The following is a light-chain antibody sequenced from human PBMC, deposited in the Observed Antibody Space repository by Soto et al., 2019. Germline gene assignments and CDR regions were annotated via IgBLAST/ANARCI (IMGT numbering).Light chain of an antibody. CDR3: QSYDSTLSARYV. Sequence: QSVLTQPPSASGTPGQRVTISCSGSNSNIGSNTVNWYQQFPGAAPKLLIVGGTIRPSGVPDRFSASTSGTSASLAITGLQAEDEGDYYCQSYDSTLSARYVFGTGTKLTVL. J-gene: IGLJ1*01. CDR2: GGT. V-gene: IGLV1-44*01. CDR1: NSNIGSNT.